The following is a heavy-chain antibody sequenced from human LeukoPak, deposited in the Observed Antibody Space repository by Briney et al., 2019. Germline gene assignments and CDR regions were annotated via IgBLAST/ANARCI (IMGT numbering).Heavy chain of an antibody. D-gene: IGHD3-22*01. J-gene: IGHJ6*03. CDR3: AKESGDSTGYYYNYYYYYMDV. V-gene: IGHV3-23*01. CDR1: GFTFSNYA. Sequence: PAAGSVRLSCAASGFTFSNYAMSWVGQAPGKGREGVSGISGSGGSTYYEVSVKGRFTITRDNSKNTLYLQMNSLRVEDTAVYYCAKESGDSTGYYYNYYYYYMDVWGKGTTVTVSS. CDR2: ISGSGGST.